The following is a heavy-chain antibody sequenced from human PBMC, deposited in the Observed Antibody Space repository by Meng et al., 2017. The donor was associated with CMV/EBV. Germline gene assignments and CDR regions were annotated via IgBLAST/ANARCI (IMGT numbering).Heavy chain of an antibody. J-gene: IGHJ4*02. CDR2: TYYSGST. D-gene: IGHD3-3*01. CDR3: ARDNRRGGVDY. V-gene: IGHV4-39*07. CDR1: GGSISSSSFY. Sequence: QGLGPGLSKPSDDLFLSCTGSGGSISSSSFYWGWIRQPPGKGLEWIGSTYYSGSTSYNPSLKSRVTISVDTSKNQFSLKLSSVTAADTAVYYCARDNRRGGVDYWGQGTLVTVSS.